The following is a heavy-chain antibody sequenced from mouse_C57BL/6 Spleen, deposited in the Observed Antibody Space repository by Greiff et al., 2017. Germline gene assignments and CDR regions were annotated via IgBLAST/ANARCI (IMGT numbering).Heavy chain of an antibody. V-gene: IGHV14-4*01. J-gene: IGHJ2*01. CDR2: IDPENGDT. CDR3: TTRGGYFDY. Sequence: VQLQQSGAELVRPGASVKLSCTASGFNIKDDYMHWVKQRPEQGLEWIGWIDPENGDTEYASKFQGKATITADTSSNTAYLQLSSLTFEDTAVYYCTTRGGYFDYWGQGTTLTVSS. CDR1: GFNIKDDY.